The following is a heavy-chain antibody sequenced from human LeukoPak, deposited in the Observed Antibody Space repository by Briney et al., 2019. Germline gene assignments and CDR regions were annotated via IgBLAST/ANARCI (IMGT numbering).Heavy chain of an antibody. Sequence: PSETLSLTCTVSGGSISSGSYYWSWIRQPPGKGLEWIGEINHSGSTNYNPSLKSRVTISVDTSKNQFSLKLSSVTAADTAVYYCASVSSSDYWGQGTLVTVSS. V-gene: IGHV4-39*07. J-gene: IGHJ4*02. CDR3: ASVSSSDY. D-gene: IGHD6-6*01. CDR2: INHSGST. CDR1: GGSISSGSYY.